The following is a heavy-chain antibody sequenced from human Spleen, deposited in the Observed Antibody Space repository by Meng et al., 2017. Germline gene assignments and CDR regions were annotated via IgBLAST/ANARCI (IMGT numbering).Heavy chain of an antibody. V-gene: IGHV4-4*02. D-gene: IGHD3-10*02. J-gene: IGHJ4*02. CDR1: GGSINSRNW. Sequence: QVQLQESGPGLVKPSGTLSLTCAVSGGSINSRNWWSWVRQPPGKGLEWIGESYHSGSTNYNPSLKSRVTISVDKSKNQSSLDLSSVTAADTAVYYCTRNSYDSRHYVLGFWGQGTLVTVSS. CDR2: SYHSGST. CDR3: TRNSYDSRHYVLGF.